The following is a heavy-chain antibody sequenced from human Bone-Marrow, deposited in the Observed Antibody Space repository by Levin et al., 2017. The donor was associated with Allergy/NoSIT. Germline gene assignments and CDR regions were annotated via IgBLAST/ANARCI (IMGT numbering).Heavy chain of an antibody. CDR1: VFTFDAYW. J-gene: IGHJ3*02. CDR3: ARIYDSTGYYSGVGAFDI. V-gene: IGHV3-7*01. D-gene: IGHD3-22*01. Sequence: ASVKVSCAASVFTFDAYWMTWVRQAPGKGLEWVANIKLDGSTSYYVDSVKGRFTISRDNSKNSLYLHMNSLRVEDTAVYYCARIYDSTGYYSGVGAFDIWGRGTMVTVSS. CDR2: IKLDGSTS.